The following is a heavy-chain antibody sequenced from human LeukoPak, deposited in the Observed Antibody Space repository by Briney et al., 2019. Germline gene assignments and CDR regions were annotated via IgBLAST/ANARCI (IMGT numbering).Heavy chain of an antibody. CDR2: IYSGGST. V-gene: IGHV3-66*01. CDR3: ARAVVGAFDAFDI. Sequence: PGGSLRLSCAASGFTVSSNYMSWVRQAPGKGLEWVSVIYSGGSTYYADSVKGRFTISRDNSKNTLYLQMNSLRAEDTAVYYCARAVVGAFDAFDIWGQGTMVTVSS. D-gene: IGHD1-26*01. J-gene: IGHJ3*02. CDR1: GFTVSSNY.